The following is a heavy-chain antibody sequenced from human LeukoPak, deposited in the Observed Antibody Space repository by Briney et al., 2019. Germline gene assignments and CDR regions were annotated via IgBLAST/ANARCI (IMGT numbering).Heavy chain of an antibody. D-gene: IGHD1-26*01. J-gene: IGHJ4*02. Sequence: GGSLRLSCAASGFTFSSYAMSWVRQAPGKGLEWVSSISSSSSYIYYADSVKGRFTISRDNAKNSLYLQMNSLRAEDTAVYYCARVGATSGDYWGQGTLVTVSS. CDR3: ARVGATSGDY. V-gene: IGHV3-21*01. CDR2: ISSSSSYI. CDR1: GFTFSSYA.